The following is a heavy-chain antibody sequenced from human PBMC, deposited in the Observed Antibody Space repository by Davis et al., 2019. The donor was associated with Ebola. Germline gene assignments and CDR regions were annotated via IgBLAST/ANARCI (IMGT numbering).Heavy chain of an antibody. V-gene: IGHV4-30-4*01. Sequence: PSETLSLTCTVSGGSISSSDYYWSWIRQPPGKGLEWIGYIYYSGSTNYNPSFESRVTMSVDTSKNQFSLKLNSLTAADTAVYFCARGQIYDNSGYYYRSFDYWGQGTLVTVSS. CDR1: GGSISSSDYY. CDR3: ARGQIYDNSGYYYRSFDY. J-gene: IGHJ4*02. D-gene: IGHD3-22*01. CDR2: IYYSGST.